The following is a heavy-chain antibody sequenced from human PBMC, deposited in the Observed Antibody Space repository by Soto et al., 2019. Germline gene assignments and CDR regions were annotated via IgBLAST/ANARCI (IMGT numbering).Heavy chain of an antibody. CDR1: GVSISSFY. CDR2: ISHSGLR. Sequence: SETLSLTCIVSGVSISSFYCTWIRQSPGKGLEWIGYISHSGLRHYRASLQSRLTMSVETSKNQFSLNLTSVTAADTAIYYCATSNPTCPGCYSWGQGTLVTVSS. CDR3: ATSNPTCPGCYS. J-gene: IGHJ5*02. D-gene: IGHD3-10*01. V-gene: IGHV4-59*01.